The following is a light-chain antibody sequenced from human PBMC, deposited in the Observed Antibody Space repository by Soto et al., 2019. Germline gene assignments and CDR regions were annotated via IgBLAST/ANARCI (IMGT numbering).Light chain of an antibody. CDR2: EVS. CDR1: SSDIGAYSY. CDR3: SSYTSTSTPVV. V-gene: IGLV2-14*01. Sequence: QSALTQPASVSGSPGQSITISCTGTSSDIGAYSYVSWYQQHPDKAPKLMLYEVSNRPSGVSNRFSGSKSGNAASLTISGLQAEDEADYYCSSYTSTSTPVVFGGGTQLTVL. J-gene: IGLJ2*01.